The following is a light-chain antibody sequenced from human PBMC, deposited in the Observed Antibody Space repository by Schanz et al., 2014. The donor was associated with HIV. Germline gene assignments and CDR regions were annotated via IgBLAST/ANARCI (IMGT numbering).Light chain of an antibody. V-gene: IGKV3-20*01. J-gene: IGKJ4*01. CDR3: QQYGSSPRT. Sequence: EIVLTQSPATLSLSPGERATLSCRASQSVSDNYLAWYQQRPGQAPRLLIYDASSRATGIPDRFSGSGSGTDFTLTIIRLEPEDFAVYYCQQYGSSPRTFGGGTKVEIK. CDR2: DAS. CDR1: QSVSDNY.